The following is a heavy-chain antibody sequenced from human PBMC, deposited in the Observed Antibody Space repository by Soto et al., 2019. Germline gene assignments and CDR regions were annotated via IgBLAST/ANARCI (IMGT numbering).Heavy chain of an antibody. J-gene: IGHJ4*02. CDR2: INERGST. V-gene: IGHV4-34*01. Sequence: VQPQQGGAGLVKPFETLSLFCAVYCQAFSGHSLAWVRQPPGKGLEGVGEINERGSTYYNPSLKSRVTISTDTSKNQFSLKLSSVSAADTAAYFCARGSGIVALPGELEDVNYDYWGQGTLVNVSS. D-gene: IGHD1-1*01. CDR3: ARGSGIVALPGELEDVNYDY. CDR1: CQAFSGHS.